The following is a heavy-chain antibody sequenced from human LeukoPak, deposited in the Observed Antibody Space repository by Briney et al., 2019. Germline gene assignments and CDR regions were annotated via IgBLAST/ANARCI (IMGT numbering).Heavy chain of an antibody. Sequence: ASVKVSCKVSGYTFTDYYMHWVQQGPGKGLEWMGLVDPEDGETIYAEKFQGRVTITADTSTDTAYMELSSLRSEDTAVYYCAILRSSGTTRSGWGQGTLVTVSS. CDR2: VDPEDGET. V-gene: IGHV1-69-2*01. CDR3: AILRSSGTTRSG. J-gene: IGHJ4*02. D-gene: IGHD1-7*01. CDR1: GYTFTDYY.